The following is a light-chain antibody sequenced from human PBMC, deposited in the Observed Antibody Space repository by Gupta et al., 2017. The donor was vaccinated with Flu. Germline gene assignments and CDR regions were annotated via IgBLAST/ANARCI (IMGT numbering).Light chain of an antibody. Sequence: DIQMTQSPSSLSASVGDRVTLTCRASQNIYTYLNWYQQKPGKAPKLLIFGVSNLQNGVPSRFSGGGSATDFSLTITSLQPEDCATYYCQQTDSESVYTFGLGTKLEI. CDR1: QNIYTY. J-gene: IGKJ2*01. V-gene: IGKV1-39*01. CDR3: QQTDSESVYT. CDR2: GVS.